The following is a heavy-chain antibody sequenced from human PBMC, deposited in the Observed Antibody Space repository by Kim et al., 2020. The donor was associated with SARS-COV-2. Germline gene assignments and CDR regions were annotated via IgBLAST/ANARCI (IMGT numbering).Heavy chain of an antibody. CDR2: IYYSGST. D-gene: IGHD2-15*01. J-gene: IGHJ4*02. V-gene: IGHV4-59*13. CDR1: GGSISSYY. Sequence: SETLSLTCTVSGGSISSYYWSWIRQPPGKGLEWIGYIYYSGSTNYNPSLKSRVTISVDTSKNQFSLKLSSVTAADTAVYYCARVGYCSGGSCFSYYFDYWGQGTLVTVSS. CDR3: ARVGYCSGGSCFSYYFDY.